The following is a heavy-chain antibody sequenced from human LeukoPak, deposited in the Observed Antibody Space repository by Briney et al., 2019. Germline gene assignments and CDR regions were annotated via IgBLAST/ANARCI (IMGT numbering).Heavy chain of an antibody. CDR2: INHSGST. D-gene: IGHD3-3*01. CDR1: GGSFSGYY. CDR3: ARTNTHITIFGVVIAHNWFDP. Sequence: SETLSLTCAVYGGSFSGYYWSWIRQPPGKGLEWIGEINHSGSTNYNPSLKSRVTISVDTSKNQFSLKLSSVTAADTAVYYCARTNTHITIFGVVIAHNWFDPWDQGTLVTVSS. J-gene: IGHJ5*02. V-gene: IGHV4-34*01.